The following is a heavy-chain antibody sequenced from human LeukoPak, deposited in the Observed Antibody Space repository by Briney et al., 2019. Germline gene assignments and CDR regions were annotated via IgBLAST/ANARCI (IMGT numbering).Heavy chain of an antibody. V-gene: IGHV3-23*01. Sequence: PGGSLRLSCTASGFTFSSYAMSWVRQAPGKGLEWVSAISGSGGSTYYADSVKGRFTISRDNSKNTLSLQMNSLRADDTAVYYCAKGHYYGSGSLDYWGQGTLVTVSS. CDR1: GFTFSSYA. CDR3: AKGHYYGSGSLDY. CDR2: ISGSGGST. J-gene: IGHJ4*02. D-gene: IGHD3-10*01.